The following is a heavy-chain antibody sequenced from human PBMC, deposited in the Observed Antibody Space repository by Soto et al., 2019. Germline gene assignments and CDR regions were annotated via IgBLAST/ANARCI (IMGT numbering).Heavy chain of an antibody. CDR2: IWYDGSND. CDR3: ARDRSEFQLFYYGLDV. Sequence: QVQLVESGGGVVQPGRSLRLSCAASGFTFSNYGMHWVRQAPGKGLEWVAIIWYDGSNDYYVDSVKGRFTISRDNSKNTLSLQMNSLRAEDTAVYYCARDRSEFQLFYYGLDVWGQGTTVTVSS. CDR1: GFTFSNYG. D-gene: IGHD3-10*01. J-gene: IGHJ6*02. V-gene: IGHV3-33*01.